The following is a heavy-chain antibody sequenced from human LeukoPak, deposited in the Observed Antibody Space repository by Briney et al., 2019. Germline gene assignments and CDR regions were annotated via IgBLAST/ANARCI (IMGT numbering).Heavy chain of an antibody. D-gene: IGHD2-21*02. V-gene: IGHV3-48*04. Sequence: GGSLRLSCAASGFTFDDYAVHWVRQAPGKGLEWVSYISSSSSTIYYADSVKGRFTISRDNAKNSLYLQMNSLRAEDTAVYYCARDKDRDFYYFDYWGQGTLVTVSS. CDR1: GFTFDDYA. CDR2: ISSSSSTI. CDR3: ARDKDRDFYYFDY. J-gene: IGHJ4*02.